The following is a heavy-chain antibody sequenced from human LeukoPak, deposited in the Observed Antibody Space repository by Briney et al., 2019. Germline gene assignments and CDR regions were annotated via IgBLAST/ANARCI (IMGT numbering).Heavy chain of an antibody. CDR2: INPSGGST. CDR3: ARVFTLGGTDYYDSSGPPKY. V-gene: IGHV1-46*01. CDR1: GYTFTSYY. Sequence: ASVKVSSKASGYTFTSYYMHWVRQAPGHGLEWMGIINPSGGSTGYAQKFQGRVTMTRDTSTSTVYMELSSLRSEDTAVYYCARVFTLGGTDYYDSSGPPKYWGQGTLVTVSS. D-gene: IGHD3-22*01. J-gene: IGHJ4*02.